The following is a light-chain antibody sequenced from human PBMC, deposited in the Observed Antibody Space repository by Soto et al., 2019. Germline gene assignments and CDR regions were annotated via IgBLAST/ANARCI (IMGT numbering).Light chain of an antibody. V-gene: IGKV3-20*01. J-gene: IGKJ2*01. Sequence: EIVLTQSPGTLSLSPGERAPLSCRASQSVSSTYIAWYQQNPGQAPRLLIYGASSRATGIPDRFSGSGSGTDFTLTISRLEPEDFAVYFCQQYGRSPPFTFGQRTKVEIK. CDR3: QQYGRSPPFT. CDR2: GAS. CDR1: QSVSSTY.